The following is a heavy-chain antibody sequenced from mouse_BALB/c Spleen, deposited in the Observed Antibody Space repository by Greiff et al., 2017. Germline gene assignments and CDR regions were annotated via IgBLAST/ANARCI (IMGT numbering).Heavy chain of an antibody. D-gene: IGHD2-14*01. V-gene: IGHV1S135*01. J-gene: IGHJ3*01. CDR1: GYAFTSYN. Sequence: VQLKQSGPELVKPGASVKVSCKASGYAFTSYNMYWVKQSHGKSLEWIGYIDPYNGGTSYNQKFKGKATLTVDKSSSTAYMHLNSLTSEDSAVYYCARGGYDDGAWFAYWGQGTLVTVSA. CDR2: IDPYNGGT. CDR3: ARGGYDDGAWFAY.